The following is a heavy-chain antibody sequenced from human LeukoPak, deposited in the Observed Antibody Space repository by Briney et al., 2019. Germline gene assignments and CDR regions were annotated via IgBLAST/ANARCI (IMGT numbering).Heavy chain of an antibody. V-gene: IGHV7-4-1*02. CDR1: GYTFTNYS. CDR3: ARGRRTVTTRQFDY. CDR2: INTNTGNP. Sequence: ASVKVSCKASGYTFTNYSMNWVRQAPGQGLEWMGWINTNTGNPTYAQGFTGRFVFSLDTSVSTAYLHISSLKAEDTAVYYCARGRRTVTTRQFDYWGQGTLVTVSS. J-gene: IGHJ4*02. D-gene: IGHD4-11*01.